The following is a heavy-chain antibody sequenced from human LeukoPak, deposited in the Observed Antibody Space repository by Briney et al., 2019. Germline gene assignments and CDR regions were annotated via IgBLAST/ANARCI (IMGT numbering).Heavy chain of an antibody. Sequence: GGSLRLSCAASGFTFDDYAMHWVRQAPGKGLEGVSGISWNSGSIGYADSVKGRFTISRDNAKNSLYLQMNSLRAEDTALYYCAKDHYYDSRGQVAVDYWGQGTLVTVSS. D-gene: IGHD3-22*01. CDR1: GFTFDDYA. CDR3: AKDHYYDSRGQVAVDY. CDR2: ISWNSGSI. V-gene: IGHV3-9*01. J-gene: IGHJ4*02.